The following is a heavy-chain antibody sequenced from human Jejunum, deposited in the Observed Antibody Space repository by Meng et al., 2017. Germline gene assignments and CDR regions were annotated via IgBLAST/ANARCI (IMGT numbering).Heavy chain of an antibody. CDR1: GYSFTDYW. J-gene: IGHJ4*02. CDR2: IYPDDSDI. V-gene: IGHV5-51*01. CDR3: ARKGKNAYKKYYFDY. D-gene: IGHD5-24*01. Sequence: GESLKISCNGSGYSFTDYWIAWVRQLPGKGLEWLGIIYPDDSDIRYSPSFQGQVTISADKSISTAYLQWSSLKASDTAIYYCARKGKNAYKKYYFDYWGQGALVTVSS.